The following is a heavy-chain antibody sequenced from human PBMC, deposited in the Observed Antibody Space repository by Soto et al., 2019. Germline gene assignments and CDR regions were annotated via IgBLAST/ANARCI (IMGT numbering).Heavy chain of an antibody. CDR2: IDGSGGIT. V-gene: IGHV3-23*01. J-gene: IGHJ5*02. D-gene: IGHD3-10*01. CDR1: GFTFGTTD. CDR3: VKNSGWFNT. Sequence: QLLQSGGGLVQPGGSLTLSCAASGFTFGTTDMSWVRQAPGEGLEWVSTIDGSGGITYYAYSVKGRFTISRDNSWNTVYLQMNSMGGDDTALYYCVKNSGWFNTWGQGALVTVSS.